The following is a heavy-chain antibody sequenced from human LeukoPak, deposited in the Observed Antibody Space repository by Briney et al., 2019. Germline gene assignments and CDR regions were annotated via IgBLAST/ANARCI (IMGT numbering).Heavy chain of an antibody. Sequence: GRTLRLSCAASGFTSSSHAMSWVRRAPGKGLEWVSTISGSGGSTYYADSVKGRFTITRDNSKNTLYLQMNSLRAEDTAVYYCAKDGHGSSWGNDCDYWGQGTLVTVSS. V-gene: IGHV3-23*01. CDR2: ISGSGGST. CDR1: GFTSSSHA. J-gene: IGHJ4*02. D-gene: IGHD6-13*01. CDR3: AKDGHGSSWGNDCDY.